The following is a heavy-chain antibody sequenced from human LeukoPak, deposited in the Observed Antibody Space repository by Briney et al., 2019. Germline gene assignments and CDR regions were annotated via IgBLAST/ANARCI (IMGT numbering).Heavy chain of an antibody. J-gene: IGHJ4*02. CDR3: ARGDVYYYGSGSYYSPFDY. D-gene: IGHD3-10*01. CDR2: ISSSSSYI. V-gene: IGHV3-21*01. CDR1: GFTFSSYS. Sequence: GGSLRLSCAASGFTFSSYSMNWVRQAPGKRLEWVSSISSSSSYIYYADSVKGRFTISRDNAKNSLYLQMNSLRAEDTAVYYCARGDVYYYGSGSYYSPFDYWGQGTLVTVSS.